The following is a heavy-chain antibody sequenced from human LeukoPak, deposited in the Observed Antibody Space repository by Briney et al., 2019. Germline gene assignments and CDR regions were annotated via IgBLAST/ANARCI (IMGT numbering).Heavy chain of an antibody. CDR3: ARGTVVAAISWFDP. V-gene: IGHV4-34*01. Sequence: SETLSLTCGVYGGSFSGYYWSWIRQPPGTGLEWIGEINHRGSTNYNPSLKGRVIISVDTSKNQFSLRLTSVTAADTAVYYCARGTVVAAISWFDPWGQGTLVTVSS. CDR2: INHRGST. CDR1: GGSFSGYY. J-gene: IGHJ5*02. D-gene: IGHD2-15*01.